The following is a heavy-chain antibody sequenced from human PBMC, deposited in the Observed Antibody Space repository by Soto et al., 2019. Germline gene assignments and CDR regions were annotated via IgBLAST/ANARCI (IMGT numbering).Heavy chain of an antibody. CDR2: IIPIFGTA. CDR1: GGTFSSYA. D-gene: IGHD2-15*01. CDR3: ASTPIVVVVAAIPYYFDY. J-gene: IGHJ4*02. Sequence: ASVKVSCKASGGTFSSYAISWVRQAPGQGLEWMGGIIPIFGTANYAQKFQGRVTITADESTSTAYMELSSLRSEDTAVYYCASTPIVVVVAAIPYYFDYWGQGTLVTVSS. V-gene: IGHV1-69*13.